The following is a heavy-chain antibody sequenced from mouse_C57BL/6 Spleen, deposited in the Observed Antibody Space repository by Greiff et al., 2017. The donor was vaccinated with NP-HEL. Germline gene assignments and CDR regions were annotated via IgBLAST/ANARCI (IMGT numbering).Heavy chain of an antibody. CDR2: ISDGGSYT. J-gene: IGHJ2*01. CDR1: GFTFSSYA. CDR3: GRDRPYFDY. Sequence: EVKLVESGGGLVKPGGSLKLSCAASGFTFSSYAMPWVRQTPEKRLEWVATISDGGSYTYYPDNVQGRFTISRDNAKNNLYLQMSHRKSEDAAMYYCGRDRPYFDYWGQGTTLTVSS. V-gene: IGHV5-4*01.